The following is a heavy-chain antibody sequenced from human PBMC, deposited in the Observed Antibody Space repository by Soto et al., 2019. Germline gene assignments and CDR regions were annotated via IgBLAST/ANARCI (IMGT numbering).Heavy chain of an antibody. CDR1: GGTFSSYT. J-gene: IGHJ4*02. CDR3: ARDRAGAAAGTSGFDY. V-gene: IGHV1-69*04. D-gene: IGHD6-13*01. Sequence: SVKVSCKASGGTFSSYTISWVRQAPGQGLEWMGRIIPILGIANYAQKFQGRVTITADKSTSTAYTELSSLRSEDTAVYYCARDRAGAAAGTSGFDYWGQGTLVTVSS. CDR2: IIPILGIA.